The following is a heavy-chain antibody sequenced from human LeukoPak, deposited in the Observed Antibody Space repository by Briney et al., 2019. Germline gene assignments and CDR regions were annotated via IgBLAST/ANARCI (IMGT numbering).Heavy chain of an antibody. Sequence: GGSLRLSCAASGFTFSSYAMSWVRQAPGKGLEWVSAISGSGGSTYYADSVKGRFTISRDSSKNTLYLQMNSLRAEDTAVYYCAKATEAAGTNPDYWGQGTLVTVSS. V-gene: IGHV3-23*01. CDR2: ISGSGGST. CDR1: GFTFSSYA. CDR3: AKATEAAGTNPDY. J-gene: IGHJ4*02. D-gene: IGHD1/OR15-1a*01.